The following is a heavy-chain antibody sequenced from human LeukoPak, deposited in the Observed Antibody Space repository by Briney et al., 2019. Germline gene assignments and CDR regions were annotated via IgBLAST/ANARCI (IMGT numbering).Heavy chain of an antibody. D-gene: IGHD6-19*01. Sequence: AGGSLRLSCAASGFTFSSYWMSWVRQAPGKGLEWVANIKQDGSEKYYVDSVKGRFTISRDNAKNSLYLQMDSLRAEDTALYYCAKGKVQQWLVADAFDIWGQGTMVTVSS. CDR3: AKGKVQQWLVADAFDI. V-gene: IGHV3-7*03. CDR2: IKQDGSEK. J-gene: IGHJ3*02. CDR1: GFTFSSYW.